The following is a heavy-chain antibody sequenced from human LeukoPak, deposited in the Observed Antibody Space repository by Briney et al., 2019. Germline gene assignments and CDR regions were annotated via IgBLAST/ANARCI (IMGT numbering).Heavy chain of an antibody. CDR1: GFSFSRND. D-gene: IGHD6-13*01. CDR3: AKPREGSTSWYAAG. CDR2: ISYDGNNK. Sequence: GGSLRLSCAASGFSFSRNDMHWVRQAPDKGLEWVAVISYDGNNKYYADSVRGRFTISRDNSKNTLYLEMNSLRAEDTAVYYCAKPREGSTSWYAAGWGQGTLVTVSS. V-gene: IGHV3-30*18. J-gene: IGHJ1*01.